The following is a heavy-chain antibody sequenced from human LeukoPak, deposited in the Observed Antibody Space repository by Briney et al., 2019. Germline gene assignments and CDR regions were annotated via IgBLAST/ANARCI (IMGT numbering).Heavy chain of an antibody. CDR3: ARDQNGFFGVVTSYYYYGMDV. Sequence: GRSLRLSWAASGFTFSSYAMHWVRQAPDKGLEWVAVISYDGSNKYYADSVKGRFTISRDNSKNTLYLQMNSLRAEDTAVYYCARDQNGFFGVVTSYYYYGMDVWGQGTTVTVSS. CDR1: GFTFSSYA. CDR2: ISYDGSNK. D-gene: IGHD3-3*01. J-gene: IGHJ6*02. V-gene: IGHV3-30-3*01.